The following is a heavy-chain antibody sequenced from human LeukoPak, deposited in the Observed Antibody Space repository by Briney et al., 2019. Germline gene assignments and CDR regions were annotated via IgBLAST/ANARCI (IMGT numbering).Heavy chain of an antibody. Sequence: ASVKVSCKASGYTFTSYGISWVRQAPGQGLEWMGWISAYNGNTNYAQKLQGRVTMTTDTSTSTAYMELRSLRSDDTAVYYCARKRSPYSSLPGSYYYYMDVWGKGTTVTVSS. CDR2: ISAYNGNT. V-gene: IGHV1-18*01. CDR1: GYTFTSYG. D-gene: IGHD6-6*01. CDR3: ARKRSPYSSLPGSYYYYMDV. J-gene: IGHJ6*03.